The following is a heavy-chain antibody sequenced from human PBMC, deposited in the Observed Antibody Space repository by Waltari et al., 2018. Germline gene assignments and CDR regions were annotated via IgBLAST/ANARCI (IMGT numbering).Heavy chain of an antibody. J-gene: IGHJ4*02. CDR1: GYRFTTYG. V-gene: IGHV1-18*01. CDR3: ARGARMYFDN. Sequence: QVPLVQSGAEVKKPGASVKVSCKASGYRFTTYGLTWVRQAPGQGLEWRGWISGYNGNTKYAQQFQGRVTMTIDTSTSTAYMELRSLRADDTAVYYCARGARMYFDNWGQGTLVTVSS. D-gene: IGHD2-15*01. CDR2: ISGYNGNT.